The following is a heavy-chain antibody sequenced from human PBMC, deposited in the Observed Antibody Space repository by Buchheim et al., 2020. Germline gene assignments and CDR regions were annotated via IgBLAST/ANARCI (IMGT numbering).Heavy chain of an antibody. CDR2: ISYDGSNK. Sequence: QVQLVESGGGVVQPGRSLRLSCAASGFTFSSYGMHWVRQAPGKGLEWVAVISYDGSNKYYADSVKGRFTISRDNSKNTLYLQMNSLRAEDTAVYYCAKALGYSSGWNDYWGQGTL. CDR3: AKALGYSSGWNDY. V-gene: IGHV3-30*18. J-gene: IGHJ4*02. CDR1: GFTFSSYG. D-gene: IGHD6-19*01.